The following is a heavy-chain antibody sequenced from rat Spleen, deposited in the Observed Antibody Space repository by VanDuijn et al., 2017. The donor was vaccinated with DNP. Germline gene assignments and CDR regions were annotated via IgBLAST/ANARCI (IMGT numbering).Heavy chain of an antibody. CDR1: DYSVTSGW. V-gene: IGHV3-1*01. CDR3: ARWGTYFDY. CDR2: ISYSGST. Sequence: EVQLQESGPGLVKPSQSLSLTCSVTDYSVTSGWRWNWVRKFPGNKMEWIGHISYSGSTTYNPSLKSRISITRDTSKNQFFLQLNSVITEDTATYYCARWGTYFDYWGQGVMVTVSS. J-gene: IGHJ2*01.